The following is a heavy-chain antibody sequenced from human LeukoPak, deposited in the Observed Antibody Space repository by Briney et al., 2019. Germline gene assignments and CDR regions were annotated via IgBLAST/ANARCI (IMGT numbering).Heavy chain of an antibody. J-gene: IGHJ4*02. V-gene: IGHV1-2*02. D-gene: IGHD3-22*01. CDR3: ARDERYDSSGYPFDY. Sequence: GASVKVSCKASGYTFTGYYMHWVRQAPGQGLEWMGLINPNSGGTNYAQKFQGRVTMTGDTSISTAYMDLSRLRSDDTAVYYCARDERYDSSGYPFDYWGQGTLVTVSS. CDR2: INPNSGGT. CDR1: GYTFTGYY.